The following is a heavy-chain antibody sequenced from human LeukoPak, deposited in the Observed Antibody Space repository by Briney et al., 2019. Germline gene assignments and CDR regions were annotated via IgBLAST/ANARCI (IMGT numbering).Heavy chain of an antibody. Sequence: PSETLSLTCTVSDDSVSSSRYYWTWIRQPPGKGLEWIGYIYHGSATYNPSLESRVTLSMDTAKNQYSLKMTSVTAADTAVYYCAREGGRQWLVSGALDSWGQGTLVTVSS. J-gene: IGHJ5*01. V-gene: IGHV4-61*01. D-gene: IGHD6-19*01. CDR1: DDSVSSSRYY. CDR2: IYHGSA. CDR3: AREGGRQWLVSGALDS.